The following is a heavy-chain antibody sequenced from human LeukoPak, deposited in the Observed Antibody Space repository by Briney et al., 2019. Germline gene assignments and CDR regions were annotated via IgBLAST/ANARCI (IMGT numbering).Heavy chain of an antibody. D-gene: IGHD3-9*01. V-gene: IGHV4-4*07. Sequence: PSETLSLTCTVSGDSISNYYWSWIRQPAGKGLEWIGRIYSSGSTNYNPSLKSRVTMSVDTSKNQFSLKLSSVTAADTAVYYCARALTYYDILTGYYIRAFDIWGQGTMVTVSS. CDR3: ARALTYYDILTGYYIRAFDI. CDR2: IYSSGST. J-gene: IGHJ3*02. CDR1: GDSISNYY.